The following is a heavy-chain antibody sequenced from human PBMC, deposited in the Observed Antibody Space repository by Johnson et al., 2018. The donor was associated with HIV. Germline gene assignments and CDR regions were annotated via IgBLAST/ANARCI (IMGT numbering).Heavy chain of an antibody. V-gene: IGHV3-66*01. Sequence: VQLVESGGGLVQPGGSLRLSCAASGFTVSSNYMSWVRQAPGKGLEWVSVIYSGGSTYYADAVKGRFTISRDNSKNTLYLQMNSLRAEDTAVYYCARMTTTVSHHDAFDIWGQGTMVTVSS. CDR2: IYSGGST. CDR3: ARMTTTVSHHDAFDI. CDR1: GFTVSSNY. D-gene: IGHD4-17*01. J-gene: IGHJ3*02.